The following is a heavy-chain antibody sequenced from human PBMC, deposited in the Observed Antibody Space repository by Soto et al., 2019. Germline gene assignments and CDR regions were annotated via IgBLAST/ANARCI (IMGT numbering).Heavy chain of an antibody. D-gene: IGHD3-10*01. V-gene: IGHV1-8*02. CDR1: GYTFPTQG. J-gene: IGHJ4*02. Sequence: GASVKVSCKASGYTFPTQGISWVRQAPGQGLEWMGWINTHNGVTYYAQKFQGRVTMTRNTSISTAYMELSSLRSEDTAVYYCARGGLLWFGELLYDFDYWGQGTLVTVSS. CDR2: INTHNGVT. CDR3: ARGGLLWFGELLYDFDY.